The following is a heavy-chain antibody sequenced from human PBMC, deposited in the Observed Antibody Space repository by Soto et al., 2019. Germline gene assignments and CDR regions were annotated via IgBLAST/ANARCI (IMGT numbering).Heavy chain of an antibody. CDR1: GGSVSSGSYY. J-gene: IGHJ5*02. CDR2: IYYSGST. Sequence: SETLSLTCTVSGGSVSSGSYYWSWIRQPPGKGLEWIGYIYYSGSTNYNPSLKSRVTISVDTSKNQFSLKLSSVTAADTAVYYCARDGYGDPNWFDPWGQGTLVTVSS. D-gene: IGHD4-17*01. CDR3: ARDGYGDPNWFDP. V-gene: IGHV4-61*01.